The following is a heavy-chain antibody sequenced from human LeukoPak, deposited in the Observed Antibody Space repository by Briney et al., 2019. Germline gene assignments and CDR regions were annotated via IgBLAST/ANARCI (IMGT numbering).Heavy chain of an antibody. V-gene: IGHV3-7*01. CDR3: ARDLYSGPNTDY. CDR2: TKKDGSEK. CDR1: GFSFSNYW. J-gene: IGHJ4*02. D-gene: IGHD5-18*01. Sequence: PGGSLRLSCAASGFSFSNYWMNWVRQAPGKGLEWVANTKKDGSEKNYVDSVKGRFTISRDNAKNSLYLQMNSLRAEDTAVYYCARDLYSGPNTDYWGQGTLVTVSS.